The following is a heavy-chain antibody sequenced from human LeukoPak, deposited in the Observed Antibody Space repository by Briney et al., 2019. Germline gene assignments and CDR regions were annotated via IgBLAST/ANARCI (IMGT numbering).Heavy chain of an antibody. J-gene: IGHJ4*02. D-gene: IGHD3-22*01. Sequence: SETLSLTCTVSGGSISSYYWSWIREPPGKGLEWIGYIYYGGSTDYNPSLKSRVTISKDTSKTQFSLRLSPVTAADTAVYYCARARLDSSGRFDYWGQGTLVTVSS. CDR2: IYYGGST. V-gene: IGHV4-59*01. CDR3: ARARLDSSGRFDY. CDR1: GGSISSYY.